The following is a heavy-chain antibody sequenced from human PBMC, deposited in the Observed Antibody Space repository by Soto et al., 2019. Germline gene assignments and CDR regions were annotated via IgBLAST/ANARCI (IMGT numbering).Heavy chain of an antibody. D-gene: IGHD6-6*01. Sequence: SLRLSCAASGFTFSTYAMSWVRQAPGKGLEWVSAISGTGGSTYYADSVKGRFTTSRDNSKNTLYLQMNSLRAEDTAVYYCAKNWDTTSSSSSHWGQGTLVTVSS. CDR3: AKNWDTTSSSSSH. CDR1: GFTFSTYA. CDR2: ISGTGGST. J-gene: IGHJ4*02. V-gene: IGHV3-23*01.